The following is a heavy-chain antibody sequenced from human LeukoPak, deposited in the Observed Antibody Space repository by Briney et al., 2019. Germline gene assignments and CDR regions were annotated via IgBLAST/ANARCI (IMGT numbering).Heavy chain of an antibody. J-gene: IGHJ5*02. CDR3: ARAGRGDFWGDPFGVLDP. V-gene: IGHV4-59*01. Sequence: PSETLSLTCTVSGGSISSYYWSWIRQPPGKGLEWIGYIYYSGSTNYNPSLKSRVTISVDTSKNQFSLKLSSVTAADTAVYYCARAGRGDFWGDPFGVLDPWGQGTLVTVSS. CDR2: IYYSGST. D-gene: IGHD3-3*01. CDR1: GGSISSYY.